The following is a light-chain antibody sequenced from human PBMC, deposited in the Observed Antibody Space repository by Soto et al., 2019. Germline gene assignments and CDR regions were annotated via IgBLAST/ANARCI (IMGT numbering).Light chain of an antibody. Sequence: ETVWTQSPPTLSLSPGERATLSCRASQSISSYLAWYQQKPGQAPRLLIYDASNRATGIPARFSGSGSGTDFTLTISSLEPEDFAVYYCQQRSNWPPITFGQGTRVEIK. CDR1: QSISSY. CDR2: DAS. CDR3: QQRSNWPPIT. V-gene: IGKV3-11*01. J-gene: IGKJ5*01.